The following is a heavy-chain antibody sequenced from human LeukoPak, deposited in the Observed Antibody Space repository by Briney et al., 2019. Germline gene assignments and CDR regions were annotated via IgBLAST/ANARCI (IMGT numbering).Heavy chain of an antibody. CDR2: INPSVGYP. CDR3: ARPTVTYDLYGMDV. V-gene: IGHV1-46*01. D-gene: IGHD4-17*01. Sequence: ASVKVSFKASGYTFTSYSIHWVRQAPGQGLEWMGVINPSVGYPSYAQKFQGRVTMTRDTSTSTVYMDLSSLRSEDTAVYYCARPTVTYDLYGMDVWGHGTTVTVSS. J-gene: IGHJ6*02. CDR1: GYTFTSYS.